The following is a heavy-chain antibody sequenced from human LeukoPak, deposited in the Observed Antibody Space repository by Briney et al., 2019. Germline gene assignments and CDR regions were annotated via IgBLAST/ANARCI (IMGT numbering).Heavy chain of an antibody. Sequence: PGGSLRLSCAASGFTFSSYDMHWVRQATGKGLEWVSVICTSGDTYYAGSVKGRFTISRENAKNSLYLQMNSLTAGDTAVYFCSRVGSSGWLNYFDSWGQGTLVTVSS. CDR1: GFTFSSYD. V-gene: IGHV3-13*04. CDR2: ICTSGDT. J-gene: IGHJ4*02. CDR3: SRVGSSGWLNYFDS. D-gene: IGHD6-19*01.